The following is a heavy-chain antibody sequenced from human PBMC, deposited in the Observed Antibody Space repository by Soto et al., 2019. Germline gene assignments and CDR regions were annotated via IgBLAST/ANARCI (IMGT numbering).Heavy chain of an antibody. D-gene: IGHD2-2*01. Sequence: QVQLVQSGAEVKKPGASVKVSCKASGYTFTTYGISWVRQAPGQGLEWMGWINTSNGNTNYAQKFQGRVTMTTDTSTTTAYMELRSLRSDDTAVYYCATIWGLHCTPTRCSETWLDPWGQGTLVSVSS. CDR3: ATIWGLHCTPTRCSETWLDP. CDR1: GYTFTTYG. J-gene: IGHJ5*02. CDR2: INTSNGNT. V-gene: IGHV1-18*01.